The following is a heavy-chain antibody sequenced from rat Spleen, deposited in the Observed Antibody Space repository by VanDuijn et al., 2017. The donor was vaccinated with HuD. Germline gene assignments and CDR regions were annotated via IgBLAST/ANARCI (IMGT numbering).Heavy chain of an antibody. CDR3: TRENYYSGDC. Sequence: EVQLVESGGGLVQPGRSLKLSCVASGFTFNKYWMNWIRQAPGKGLEWVASITNTGGNLYYPDSMKGRFTISRDNAQNTLYLQINSLRSEDTATYYCTRENYYSGDCWGLGVMVIVSS. CDR1: GFTFNKYW. V-gene: IGHV5-31*01. D-gene: IGHD1-1*01. CDR2: ITNTGGNL. J-gene: IGHJ2*01.